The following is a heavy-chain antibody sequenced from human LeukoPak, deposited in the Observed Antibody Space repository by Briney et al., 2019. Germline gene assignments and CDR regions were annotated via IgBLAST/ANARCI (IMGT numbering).Heavy chain of an antibody. CDR1: GYTFTSYD. Sequence: ASVKVSCKASGYTFTSYDTNWVRQATGQGLEWMGWMNPNSGNTGYAQKFQGRVTMTRNTSISTAYMELSSLRSEDTAVYCCARGRIYYYYMDVWGKGTTVTVSS. CDR2: MNPNSGNT. CDR3: ARGRIYYYYMDV. V-gene: IGHV1-8*01. J-gene: IGHJ6*03.